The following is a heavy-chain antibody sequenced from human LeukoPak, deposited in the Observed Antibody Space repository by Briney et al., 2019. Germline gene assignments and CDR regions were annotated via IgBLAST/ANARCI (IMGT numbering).Heavy chain of an antibody. D-gene: IGHD2-2*01. J-gene: IGHJ6*03. CDR3: ARDVRYCSSTSCSKDSHNYYYYYMDV. CDR2: IYYSGST. V-gene: IGHV4-59*01. Sequence: PSETLSITCTVSGGSISSYYWNWIRQPPGKGLEWIGYIYYSGSTNYNPSLKSRVTISVDTSKNQFSLKLSSVTAADTAVYYCARDVRYCSSTSCSKDSHNYYYYYMDVWGKGTTVTVSS. CDR1: GGSISSYY.